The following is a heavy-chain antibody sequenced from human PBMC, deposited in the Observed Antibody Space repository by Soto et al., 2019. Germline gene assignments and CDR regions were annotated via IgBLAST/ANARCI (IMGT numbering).Heavy chain of an antibody. J-gene: IGHJ4*02. D-gene: IGHD5-12*01. CDR3: ARDSGYSLAWYFDY. CDR1: GYTFISYG. Sequence: ASVKVSCKASGYTFISYGIAWVRQAPGQGLEWMGWISTYNGNTKYAQKFQDRVTMTTDTSTSTAYMDVRSLRSDDTAVYYCARDSGYSLAWYFDYWGQGTLVTVS. CDR2: ISTYNGNT. V-gene: IGHV1-18*01.